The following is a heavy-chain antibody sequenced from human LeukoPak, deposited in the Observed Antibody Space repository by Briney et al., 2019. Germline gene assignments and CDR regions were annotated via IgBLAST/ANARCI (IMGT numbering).Heavy chain of an antibody. CDR2: IKHDGSEK. J-gene: IGHJ4*02. V-gene: IGHV3-7*05. Sequence: PGGSLRLSCAASRFTFSSYWMSWVRQAPGKGLEWVANIKHDGSEKYYVDSVKGRFTISRDNAKNSLYLQMNSLRAEDTAVYYCARAGNTYAYAYWGQGTLVIVSS. CDR1: RFTFSSYW. CDR3: ARAGNTYAYAY. D-gene: IGHD3-16*01.